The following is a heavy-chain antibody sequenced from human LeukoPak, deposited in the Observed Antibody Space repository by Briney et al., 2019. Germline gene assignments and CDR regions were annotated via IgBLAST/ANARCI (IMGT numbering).Heavy chain of an antibody. CDR3: ARGPYYFDY. J-gene: IGHJ4*02. Sequence: GGSLRLSCAASGFTFSSYAMHWVRQAPGKGLEWVAVISYDGSNKYYADSVKGRFTISRDNSKNTLYLQMNSLRAEDAAVYYCARGPYYFDYWGQGTLVTVSS. CDR2: ISYDGSNK. CDR1: GFTFSSYA. V-gene: IGHV3-30-3*01.